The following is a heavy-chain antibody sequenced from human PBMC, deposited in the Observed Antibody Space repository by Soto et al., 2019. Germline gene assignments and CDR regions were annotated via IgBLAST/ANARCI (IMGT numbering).Heavy chain of an antibody. D-gene: IGHD6-19*01. Sequence: ASADVPSAACRYSFAFRTRRSVRQAPGQRLEWMGWINAGNGNTKYSQKFQGRVTITRDTSASTAYMELSSLRSEDTAVYYCARGVAGIDYSGQGPLVTRYS. CDR3: ARGVAGIDY. V-gene: IGHV1-3*01. CDR1: RYSFAFRT. CDR2: INAGNGNT. J-gene: IGHJ4*02.